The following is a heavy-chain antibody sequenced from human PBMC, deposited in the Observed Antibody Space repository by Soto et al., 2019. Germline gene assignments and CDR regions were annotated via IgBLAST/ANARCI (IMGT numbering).Heavy chain of an antibody. J-gene: IGHJ5*02. CDR2: IYYSGST. V-gene: IGHV4-31*03. Sequence: SETLSLTCTVSGGSISSGGYYWSWIRQHPGKGLEWIGYIYYSGSTYYNPSLKSRVTISVDTSKNQFSLKLSSVTAADTAVYYCARDIGYCSSTSCYAGNWFDPWGQGNLVTVSS. D-gene: IGHD2-2*01. CDR1: GGSISSGGYY. CDR3: ARDIGYCSSTSCYAGNWFDP.